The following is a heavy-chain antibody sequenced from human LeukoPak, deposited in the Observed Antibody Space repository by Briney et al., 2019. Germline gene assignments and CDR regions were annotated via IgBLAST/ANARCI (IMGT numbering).Heavy chain of an antibody. CDR1: GFTVSSNY. D-gene: IGHD2-21*02. CDR3: ARGNAYCGGDCPFDY. CDR2: IYSGGST. J-gene: IGHJ4*02. Sequence: VGSLRLSCAASGFTVSSNYMSWVRQAPGKGLEWVSVIYSGGSTYYADSVKGRFTISRHNSKNTLYLQMNSLRAEDTAVYYCARGNAYCGGDCPFDYWGQGTLVTVSS. V-gene: IGHV3-53*04.